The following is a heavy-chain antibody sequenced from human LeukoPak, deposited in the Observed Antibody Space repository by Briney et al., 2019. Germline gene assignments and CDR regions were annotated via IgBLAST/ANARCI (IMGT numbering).Heavy chain of an antibody. Sequence: GGSLRLSCAASGFTFSSYGMHWVRQAPGKGLEWVAVISYDGSNKYYADSVKGRFTISRDNSKDTLYLQMNSLRAEDTAVYYCAKGLWYYYDSSGYVDYWGQGTLVTVSS. J-gene: IGHJ4*02. V-gene: IGHV3-30*18. D-gene: IGHD3-22*01. CDR3: AKGLWYYYDSSGYVDY. CDR1: GFTFSSYG. CDR2: ISYDGSNK.